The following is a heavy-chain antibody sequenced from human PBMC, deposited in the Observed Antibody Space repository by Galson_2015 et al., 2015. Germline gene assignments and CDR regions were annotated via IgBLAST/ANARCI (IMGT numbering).Heavy chain of an antibody. D-gene: IGHD3-10*01. Sequence: SVKVSCKASGYTFTSYDINWVRQATGQGPEWMGWMNPNSGNTGYAQKFQGRVTMTRNTSISTAYLQWSSLKASDTAMYYCATDYGSGSQGPPYFDYWGQGTLVTVSS. CDR2: MNPNSGNT. CDR3: ATDYGSGSQGPPYFDY. CDR1: GYTFTSYD. V-gene: IGHV1-8*01. J-gene: IGHJ4*02.